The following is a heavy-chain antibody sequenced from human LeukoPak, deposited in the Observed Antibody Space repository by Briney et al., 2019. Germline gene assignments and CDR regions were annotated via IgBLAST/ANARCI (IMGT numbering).Heavy chain of an antibody. D-gene: IGHD6-19*01. Sequence: ASVTVSCTASGYTFTGYYMHWVRQAPGQGLEWMGWINPNSGGTNYAQKFQGRVTMTRDTSISTAYMELSRLRSDDTAVYYCARDPYSSGWFDYWGQGTRVTVSS. CDR1: GYTFTGYY. CDR2: INPNSGGT. V-gene: IGHV1-2*02. J-gene: IGHJ4*02. CDR3: ARDPYSSGWFDY.